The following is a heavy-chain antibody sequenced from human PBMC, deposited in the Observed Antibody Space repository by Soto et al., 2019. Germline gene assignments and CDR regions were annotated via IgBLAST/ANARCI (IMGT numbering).Heavy chain of an antibody. Sequence: SETLSLTCTVSGGSISSSGYYWRWIRQYPGKGLAWIGYIYTSGTTYYNPSLKSRVAMSVDTSKNQFSLKLSSVTAADTAAYYYSRSGGLAVGPFDYWGQGTLVTVSS. CDR2: IYTSGTT. CDR1: GGSISSSGYY. CDR3: SRSGGLAVGPFDY. V-gene: IGHV4-31*03. D-gene: IGHD1-26*01. J-gene: IGHJ4*02.